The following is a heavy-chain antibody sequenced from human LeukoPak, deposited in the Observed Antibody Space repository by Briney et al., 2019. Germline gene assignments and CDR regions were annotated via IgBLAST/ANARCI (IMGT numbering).Heavy chain of an antibody. D-gene: IGHD2-2*01. V-gene: IGHV3-48*04. CDR2: ISSSSSTI. Sequence: GGSLRLSCAASGFTFSSYSMNWVRQAPGKGLEWVSYISSSSSTIYYADSVKGRFTISRDNAKNSLYLQMNSLRAEDTAVYYCARDVYCSSTSCPTTFDYWGQGTLVTVSS. J-gene: IGHJ4*02. CDR3: ARDVYCSSTSCPTTFDY. CDR1: GFTFSSYS.